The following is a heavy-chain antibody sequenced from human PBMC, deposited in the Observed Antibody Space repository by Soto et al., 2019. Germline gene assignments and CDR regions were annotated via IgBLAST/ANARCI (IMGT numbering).Heavy chain of an antibody. J-gene: IGHJ6*02. CDR1: GGSFSGYY. CDR3: ARTSAARYYYYGMDV. Sequence: SETLSLTCAVYGGSFSGYYWSWIRQPPGKGLEWIGEINHSGSTNYNPSLKSRVTISVDTSKNQFSLKLSSVTAADTAVYYCARTSAARYYYYGMDVWGQGTTVTVSS. D-gene: IGHD2-2*01. CDR2: INHSGST. V-gene: IGHV4-34*01.